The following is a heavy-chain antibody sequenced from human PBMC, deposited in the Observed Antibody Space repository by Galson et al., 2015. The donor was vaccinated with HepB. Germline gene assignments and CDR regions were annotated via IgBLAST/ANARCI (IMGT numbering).Heavy chain of an antibody. J-gene: IGHJ3*01. CDR3: ARDLSGSGGAFDF. CDR2: IWYDGSNR. Sequence: SLRLSCAASGSPFSSYGMHWVRQAPGKGLEWVAAIWYDGSNRYHADSVKGRFTISRDNSKNTLYLQMSSLRAEDTALYSCARDLSGSGGAFDFWGQGTMVIVSS. V-gene: IGHV3-33*01. D-gene: IGHD2-15*01. CDR1: GSPFSSYG.